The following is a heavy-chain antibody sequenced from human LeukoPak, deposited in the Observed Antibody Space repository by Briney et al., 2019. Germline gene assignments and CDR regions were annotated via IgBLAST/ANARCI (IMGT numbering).Heavy chain of an antibody. CDR3: AELGITMIGGV. J-gene: IGHJ6*04. CDR1: GFTFSDFG. D-gene: IGHD3-10*02. Sequence: PGGSLRLSCAASGFTFSDFGFHWVRQAPGKGLEWVTFIPYDGSNQYYADSVKGRFTISRDNAKNSLYLQMNSLRAEDTAVYYCAELGITMIGGVWGKGTTVTISS. V-gene: IGHV3-30*02. CDR2: IPYDGSNQ.